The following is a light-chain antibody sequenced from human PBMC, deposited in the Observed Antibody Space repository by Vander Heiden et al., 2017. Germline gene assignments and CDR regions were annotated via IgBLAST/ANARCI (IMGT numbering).Light chain of an antibody. V-gene: IGKV1-39*01. J-gene: IGKJ3*01. CDR3: QQRWGNPHT. CDR1: QNMTDV. Sequence: TQMPHSPSSLSASVGDRVTITCRAGQNMTDVLNWYQQKPGKAPKRLISAASSLQSGVPSRFSGSGSGTDFTLTISSLQPEDFATYYCQQRWGNPHTFGPGTKVDIK. CDR2: AAS.